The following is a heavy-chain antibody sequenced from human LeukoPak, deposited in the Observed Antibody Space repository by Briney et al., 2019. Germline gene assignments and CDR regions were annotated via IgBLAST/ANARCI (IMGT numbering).Heavy chain of an antibody. D-gene: IGHD2-2*01. CDR2: IRYDGSNK. J-gene: IGHJ4*02. V-gene: IGHV3-30*02. CDR3: AKAVVTTKGGDY. CDR1: GFTFSSYG. Sequence: PGGSLRLSCAASGFTFSSYGMHWVRQAPGKGLEWVAFIRYDGSNKYYADSVKGRFTISRDNSKNPLYLQMNSLRAEDTAVYYCAKAVVTTKGGDYWGQGTLVTVSS.